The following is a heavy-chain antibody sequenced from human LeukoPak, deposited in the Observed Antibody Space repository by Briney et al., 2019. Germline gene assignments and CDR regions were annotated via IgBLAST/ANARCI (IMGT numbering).Heavy chain of an antibody. CDR3: ARGLYYGGNQRAHDAFDI. D-gene: IGHD4-23*01. Sequence: ASVKVSCKASGYIFTDYYMHWVRQAPGQGLECIGWFNPASGGTKYAQKFEGRVTMTRDTSINTAYMELSSLGLDDTAVYYCARGLYYGGNQRAHDAFDIWGQGTLVTVSS. CDR2: FNPASGGT. CDR1: GYIFTDYY. J-gene: IGHJ3*02. V-gene: IGHV1-2*02.